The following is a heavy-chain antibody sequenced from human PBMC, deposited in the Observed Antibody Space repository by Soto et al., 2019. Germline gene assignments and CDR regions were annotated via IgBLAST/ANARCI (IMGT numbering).Heavy chain of an antibody. CDR2: MNPNSGNT. D-gene: IGHD3-3*01. J-gene: IGHJ4*02. Sequence: ASVKVSCKASGYTFTSYDINWVRQATGQGLEWMGWMNPNSGNTGYAQKFQGRVTMTRNTSISTAYMELSSLRSEDTAVYYCARFTYYDFWSGYYTGPTTNWGQGTLVTVSS. CDR3: ARFTYYDFWSGYYTGPTTN. V-gene: IGHV1-8*01. CDR1: GYTFTSYD.